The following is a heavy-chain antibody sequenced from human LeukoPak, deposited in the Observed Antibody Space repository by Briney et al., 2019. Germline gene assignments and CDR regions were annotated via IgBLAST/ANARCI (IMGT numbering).Heavy chain of an antibody. CDR1: GFIFSNHW. J-gene: IGHJ4*02. CDR3: AREAFYNLPAADH. CDR2: IKPDGNEK. D-gene: IGHD2-2*01. Sequence: PGGSLRLSCAVPGFIFSNHWVTWVRQAPGKGLEWVANIKPDGNEKYYVDSVKGRFTISRDNAKNSVHLQMNSLRAEDTSVYYCAREAFYNLPAADHWGQGTLVTVSS. V-gene: IGHV3-7*01.